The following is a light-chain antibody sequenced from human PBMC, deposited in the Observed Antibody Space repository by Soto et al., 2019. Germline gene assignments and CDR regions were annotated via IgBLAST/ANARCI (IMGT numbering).Light chain of an antibody. CDR2: DAS. V-gene: IGKV1-5*01. CDR3: QQLRMYPST. J-gene: IGKJ4*01. Sequence: DIQMTQSPSTLSASVGDRVTITCRASQSISSWLAWYQQKPGTAPKLLIYDASSLESGVPSRFSGSGSGTDFALTITSLQAEDFATYYCQQLRMYPSTFGGGTKVDIK. CDR1: QSISSW.